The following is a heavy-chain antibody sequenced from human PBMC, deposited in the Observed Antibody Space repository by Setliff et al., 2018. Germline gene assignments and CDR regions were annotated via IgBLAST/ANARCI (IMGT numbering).Heavy chain of an antibody. CDR1: GGSISSSSYY. J-gene: IGHJ6*03. V-gene: IGHV4-39*07. Sequence: PSETLSLTCTVSGGSISSSSYYWGWIRQPPGKGLEWIGSIYYRGSTYYNPSLKSRVTISVDTSKNQFSLKLSSVTAADTAVYYCSREQSNYDFWSGYYGSYYYYMDVWGKGTTVTVSS. D-gene: IGHD3-3*01. CDR2: IYYRGST. CDR3: SREQSNYDFWSGYYGSYYYYMDV.